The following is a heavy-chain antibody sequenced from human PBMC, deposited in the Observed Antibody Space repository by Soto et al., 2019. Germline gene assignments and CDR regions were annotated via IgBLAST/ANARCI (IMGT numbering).Heavy chain of an antibody. Sequence: SETLSLTCAVSGGSINTYYWSWIRQPPGKGLEWIGYFYYSGLTNYNPSLKSRVTISLSPSKNQFSLKLSSVTAADTAVYFCARGNTHGYYYLDVWGSGTTVTVSS. CDR1: GGSINTYY. V-gene: IGHV4-59*08. J-gene: IGHJ6*03. CDR3: ARGNTHGYYYLDV. CDR2: FYYSGLT. D-gene: IGHD3-22*01.